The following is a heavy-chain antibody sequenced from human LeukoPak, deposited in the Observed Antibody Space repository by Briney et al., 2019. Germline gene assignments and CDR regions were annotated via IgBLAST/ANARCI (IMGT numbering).Heavy chain of an antibody. CDR2: IYYSGST. V-gene: IGHV4-39*01. CDR3: ARGPLPTPNWFDP. J-gene: IGHJ5*02. D-gene: IGHD1-26*01. CDR1: GGSISSSSYY. Sequence: SETLSLTCTVSGGSISSSSYYWGWIRQPPGKGLEWIGSIYYSGSTYYNPSLKSRVTISVDTSKNQFSLKLSSVTAADTAVYYCARGPLPTPNWFDPWGQGTLVTVSS.